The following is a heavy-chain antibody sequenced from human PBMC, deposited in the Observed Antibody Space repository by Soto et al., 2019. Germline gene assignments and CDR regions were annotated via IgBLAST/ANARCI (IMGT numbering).Heavy chain of an antibody. V-gene: IGHV3-48*02. CDR1: GFTFSSYS. J-gene: IGHJ4*02. CDR3: ARPRGSGSWYFGY. CDR2: ISSSSTI. Sequence: EVQLVESGGGLVQPGGSLRLSCAASGFTFSSYSMNWVRQAPGKGLEWVSYISSSSTIYYADSVKGRFTISRDNAKNSLYLQMNSLRDEDTAVYYCARPRGSGSWYFGYWGQGTLVTVSS. D-gene: IGHD6-13*01.